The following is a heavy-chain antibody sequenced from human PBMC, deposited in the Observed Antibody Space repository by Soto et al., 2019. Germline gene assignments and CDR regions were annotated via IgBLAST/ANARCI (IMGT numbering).Heavy chain of an antibody. CDR3: VVLLWFEDAFDI. CDR1: GYTFTSYD. D-gene: IGHD3-10*01. V-gene: IGHV1-8*01. Sequence: ASVKVSCKASGYTFTSYDINWARQATGQGLERMGWVNPNSGNTGYAQKFQGRVTMTRNTSISTAYMELSSLRSEDTAVYYCVVLLWFEDAFDIWGQGTMVTVSS. CDR2: VNPNSGNT. J-gene: IGHJ3*02.